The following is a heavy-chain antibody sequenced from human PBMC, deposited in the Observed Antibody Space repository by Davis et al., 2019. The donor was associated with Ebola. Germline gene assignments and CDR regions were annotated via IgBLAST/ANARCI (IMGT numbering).Heavy chain of an antibody. J-gene: IGHJ4*02. D-gene: IGHD5-12*01. CDR1: GFTFSGSA. V-gene: IGHV3-73*01. Sequence: GESLKISCAASGFTFSGSAMHWVRQASGKGLEWVGRIRSKANSYATAYAASVKGRFTISRDDSKNTAYLQMNGLKTEDTAVYYCTSNHVDIVAGDYWGQGTLVTVSS. CDR2: IRSKANSYAT. CDR3: TSNHVDIVAGDY.